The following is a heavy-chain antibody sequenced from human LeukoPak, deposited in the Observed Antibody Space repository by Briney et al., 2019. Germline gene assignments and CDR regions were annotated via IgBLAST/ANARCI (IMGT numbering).Heavy chain of an antibody. CDR3: ARVHPSDAFDL. Sequence: GASVKVSCKASGYTFTSYGISWVRQAPGQGLDWIGWISIYNGNTKSAEKFQDRVTMTTDTSTNTASMEMRSLKSDDTAVYFCARVHPSDAFDLWGQGTMVTVSS. CDR1: GYTFTSYG. CDR2: ISIYNGNT. V-gene: IGHV1-18*04. J-gene: IGHJ3*01.